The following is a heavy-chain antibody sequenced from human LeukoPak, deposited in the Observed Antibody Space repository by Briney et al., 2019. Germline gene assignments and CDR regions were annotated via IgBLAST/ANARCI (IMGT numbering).Heavy chain of an antibody. D-gene: IGHD2-2*01. CDR2: VSGYNGAT. CDR1: GYTFTSYG. V-gene: IGHV1-18*01. CDR3: ARDYQLQSYHDVFDI. J-gene: IGHJ3*02. Sequence: ASVKVSCKASGYTFTSYGLSWVRQAPGQGLEWMGWVSGYNGATYYAQKVQGRVTMTTDTSTSTTYMELGSLRSDDTAVYYCARDYQLQSYHDVFDIWGQGTMVIVSS.